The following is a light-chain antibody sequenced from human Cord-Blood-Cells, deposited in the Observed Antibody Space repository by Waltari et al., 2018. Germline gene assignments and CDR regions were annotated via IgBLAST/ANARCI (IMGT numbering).Light chain of an antibody. CDR1: QSISSW. CDR2: KAS. Sequence: DIQMTQSPSTLSASVGDRVTITCRASQSISSWLAWYQQKPGKAPKLLIYKASSLESGVPARFSGSGSGTDFTLTISSLEPEDFAVYYCQQRSNWPYTFGQGTKLEIK. V-gene: IGKV1-5*03. CDR3: QQRSNWPYT. J-gene: IGKJ2*01.